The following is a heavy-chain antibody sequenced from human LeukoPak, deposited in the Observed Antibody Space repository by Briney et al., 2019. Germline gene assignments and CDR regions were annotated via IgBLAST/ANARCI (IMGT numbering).Heavy chain of an antibody. D-gene: IGHD6-19*01. CDR3: ARLSSGWYPGFDFDY. J-gene: IGHJ4*02. CDR1: GYSFTSYW. Sequence: GESLKISCKGSGYSFTSYWIGWVRQMPGKGLEWMGIIYPGDSDTRYSPFFQGQVTISADKSISTAYLQWSSLKASDTAMYYCARLSSGWYPGFDFDYWGQGTLVTVSS. CDR2: IYPGDSDT. V-gene: IGHV5-51*01.